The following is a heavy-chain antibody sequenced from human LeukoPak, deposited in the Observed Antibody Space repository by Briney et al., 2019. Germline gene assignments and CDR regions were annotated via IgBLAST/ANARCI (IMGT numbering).Heavy chain of an antibody. D-gene: IGHD1-26*01. J-gene: IGHJ5*02. CDR2: INHSGST. CDR3: ASASDGELNFDP. Sequence: SETLSLTCAVYGGSFSGYYWSWIRQPPGKGLEWIGEINHSGSTNYNPSLKSRVTISVDTSKNQFSLKLSSVTAADTAVYYCASASDGELNFDPWGQGTLVTVSS. V-gene: IGHV4-34*01. CDR1: GGSFSGYY.